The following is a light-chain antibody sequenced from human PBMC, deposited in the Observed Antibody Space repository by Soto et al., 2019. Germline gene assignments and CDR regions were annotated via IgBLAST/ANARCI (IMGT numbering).Light chain of an antibody. V-gene: IGKV3-20*01. CDR3: QQSASSVT. Sequence: EILLTQSPDSLSLSPGDRATLSCRASQSFSSTFFAWYQQKPGQAPRLLIYGASSRATGIPDRFSGSGSGTDITLAITRLEPEDFAVCYWQQSASSVTFGQGTKVEIK. J-gene: IGKJ1*01. CDR2: GAS. CDR1: QSFSSTF.